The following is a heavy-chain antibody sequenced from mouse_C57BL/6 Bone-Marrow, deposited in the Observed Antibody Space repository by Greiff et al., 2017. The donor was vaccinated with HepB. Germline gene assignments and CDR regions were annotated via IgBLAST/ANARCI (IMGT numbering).Heavy chain of an antibody. D-gene: IGHD1-1*01. CDR1: GYTFTSYW. CDR3: AGPYYYGSSYLDY. V-gene: IGHV1-7*01. J-gene: IGHJ2*01. CDR2: INPSNGYT. Sequence: QVQLQQSGAELAKPGASVKLSCKASGYTFTSYWMHWVKQRPGQGLEWIGYINPSNGYTKYNQKFKDKATLTADKSSSTAYMQLSSLTYEDSAVYYCAGPYYYGSSYLDYWGQGTTLTVSS.